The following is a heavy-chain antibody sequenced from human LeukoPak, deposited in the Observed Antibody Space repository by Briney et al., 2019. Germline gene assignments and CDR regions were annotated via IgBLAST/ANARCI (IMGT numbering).Heavy chain of an antibody. CDR1: GGSFSGYY. J-gene: IGHJ4*02. D-gene: IGHD2-15*01. CDR3: ARGRATNCSGGSCYSRRYRYYLDY. Sequence: SETLSLTCAVYGGSFSGYYWSWIRQPPGKGLEWIGEINHSGSTNYNPSLKSRVTISVDTSKNQFSLKLSSVTAADTAVYYCARGRATNCSGGSCYSRRYRYYLDYWGQGTLVTVSS. V-gene: IGHV4-34*01. CDR2: INHSGST.